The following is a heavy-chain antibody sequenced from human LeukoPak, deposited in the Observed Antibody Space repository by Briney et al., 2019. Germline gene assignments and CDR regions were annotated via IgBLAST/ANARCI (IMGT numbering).Heavy chain of an antibody. CDR2: ISGSGGST. CDR3: AKDNRFLYYYGSGSYYNDY. J-gene: IGHJ4*02. Sequence: GGSLRLPCAASGFTFSSYAMSWVRQAPGKGLEWVSAISGSGGSTYYADSVKGRFTISRDNSKNTLYLQMNSLRAEDTAVYYCAKDNRFLYYYGSGSYYNDYWGQGTLVTVSS. CDR1: GFTFSSYA. V-gene: IGHV3-23*01. D-gene: IGHD3-10*01.